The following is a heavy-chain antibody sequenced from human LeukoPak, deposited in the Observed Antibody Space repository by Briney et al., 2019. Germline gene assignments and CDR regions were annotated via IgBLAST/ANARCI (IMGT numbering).Heavy chain of an antibody. Sequence: GGSLRLSCAASGYSFKDYNMHWARQAPGKGLEWVALISYDGSINDYADSVKGRFTISRDNSKNTLYLQMNSLRADDTAMYYCARGSYSSSWKTFDYWGQGTLVTVSS. CDR2: ISYDGSIN. CDR1: GYSFKDYN. CDR3: ARGSYSSSWKTFDY. D-gene: IGHD6-13*01. V-gene: IGHV3-30*03. J-gene: IGHJ4*02.